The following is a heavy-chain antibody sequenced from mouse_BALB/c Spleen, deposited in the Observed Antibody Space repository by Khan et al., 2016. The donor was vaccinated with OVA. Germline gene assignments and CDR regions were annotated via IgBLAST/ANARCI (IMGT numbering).Heavy chain of an antibody. D-gene: IGHD1-1*01. V-gene: IGHV3-2*02. Sequence: VQLQQSGPGLVKPSQSLSLTCTVTGYSIASDYAWNWIRQFPGNKLEWMGFISYSGNTNYNPSLKSRISITRDTSKNQLFLQLNSVTSEDTATYYCARVYGGDFDYWGQGTTLTVSS. J-gene: IGHJ2*01. CDR2: ISYSGNT. CDR3: ARVYGGDFDY. CDR1: GYSIASDYA.